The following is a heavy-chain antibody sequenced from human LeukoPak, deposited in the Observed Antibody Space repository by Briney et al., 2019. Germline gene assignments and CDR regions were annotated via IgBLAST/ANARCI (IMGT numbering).Heavy chain of an antibody. CDR1: GFTVSSNY. CDR3: ARAEAGGAFDI. V-gene: IGHV3-66*02. J-gene: IGHJ3*02. D-gene: IGHD1-26*01. CDR2: IYNGGST. Sequence: GGSLRPSCAASGFTVSSNYMSWVRQAPGKGLEWVSVIYNGGSTYYADSVKGRFTISRDNSKNTLYLQMNSLRAEDTAVYYCARAEAGGAFDIWGQGTMVTVSS.